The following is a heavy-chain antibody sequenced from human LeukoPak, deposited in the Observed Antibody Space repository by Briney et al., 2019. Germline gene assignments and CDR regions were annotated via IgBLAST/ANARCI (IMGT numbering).Heavy chain of an antibody. CDR1: GFTFTSDA. V-gene: IGHV3-23*01. CDR2: ISGNGDST. Sequence: GGSLRLSCAASGFTFTSDAMSWVRQAPGKGLEWVSTISGNGDSTFYADSVKGRFTISRDNSKNTLYLQMISLRAEDTAVYSCAKYYYDSSGYYDAAPLDSWGQGTLVTVFS. J-gene: IGHJ4*02. D-gene: IGHD3-22*01. CDR3: AKYYYDSSGYYDAAPLDS.